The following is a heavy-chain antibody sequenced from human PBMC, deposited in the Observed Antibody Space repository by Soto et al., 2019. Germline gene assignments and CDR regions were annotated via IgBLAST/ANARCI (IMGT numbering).Heavy chain of an antibody. CDR3: AKLTWFGELGYFDY. CDR2: ISGSGGST. Sequence: GGSLRLSCAACGVTVSSYAMSGVRQAPGKGLEWVSAISGSGGSTYYVDSVKGRFTISRDNSKNTLYLQMNSLRAEDTAVYYCAKLTWFGELGYFDYWGQGTLVTVSS. J-gene: IGHJ4*02. CDR1: GVTVSSYA. V-gene: IGHV3-23*01. D-gene: IGHD3-10*01.